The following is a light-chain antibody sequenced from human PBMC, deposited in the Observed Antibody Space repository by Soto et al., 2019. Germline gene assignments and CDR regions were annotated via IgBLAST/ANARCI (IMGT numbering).Light chain of an antibody. V-gene: IGKV3-20*01. J-gene: IGKJ1*01. CDR1: QSVGSN. CDR3: QQYGSSPEWT. CDR2: GAS. Sequence: EIVMTQSPATLSVSPGERVTLSCRARQSVGSNLAWYQQKFGQAPRLLIHGASSRATGIPDRFSGSGSGTDFTLTISRLEPEDFAVYYCQQYGSSPEWTFGQGTKVDIK.